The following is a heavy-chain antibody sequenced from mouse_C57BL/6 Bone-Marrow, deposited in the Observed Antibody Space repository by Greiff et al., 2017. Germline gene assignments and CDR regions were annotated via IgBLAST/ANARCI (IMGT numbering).Heavy chain of an antibody. CDR3: AKCLRGNWGDFDV. V-gene: IGHV2-5*01. Sequence: VQLVESGPGLVQPSQSLSITCTVSGFSLTSYGVHWVRQSPGKGLEWLGVIWRGGSTDYNAAFMSRLSITKDNSKSQVFFKTNSLQADDTAIYYCAKCLRGNWGDFDVWGPGTTVTVSS. J-gene: IGHJ1*01. CDR1: GFSLTSYG. CDR2: IWRGGST. D-gene: IGHD2-1*01.